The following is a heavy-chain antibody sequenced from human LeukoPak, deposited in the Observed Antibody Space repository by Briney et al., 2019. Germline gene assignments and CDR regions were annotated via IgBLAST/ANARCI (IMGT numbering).Heavy chain of an antibody. V-gene: IGHV1-69*06. J-gene: IGHJ6*03. CDR1: GYTFTNYY. Sequence: VASVTVSCKASGYTFTNYYMHWVRQAPGQGLEWMGGIIPIFGTANYAQKFQGRVTITADKSTSTAYMELSSLRSEDTAVYYCARVLRYCSGGNCYSGGLGYMDVWGKGTTVTISS. CDR2: IIPIFGTA. D-gene: IGHD2-15*01. CDR3: ARVLRYCSGGNCYSGGLGYMDV.